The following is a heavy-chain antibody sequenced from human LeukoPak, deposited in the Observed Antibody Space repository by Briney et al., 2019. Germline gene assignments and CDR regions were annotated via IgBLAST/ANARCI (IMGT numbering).Heavy chain of an antibody. CDR2: ISSSSSYI. CDR1: GFTFSSYS. D-gene: IGHD6-13*01. V-gene: IGHV3-21*01. J-gene: IGHJ4*02. Sequence: GGFLRLSCAASGFTFSSYSMNWVRQAPGKGLEWASSISSSSSYIYYADSVKGRFTISRDNAKNSLYLQMNSLRAEDTAVYYCASRYSSSWYVDYWGQGTLVTVSS. CDR3: ASRYSSSWYVDY.